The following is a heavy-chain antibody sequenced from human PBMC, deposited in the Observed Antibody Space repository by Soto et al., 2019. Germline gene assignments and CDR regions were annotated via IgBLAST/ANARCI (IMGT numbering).Heavy chain of an antibody. J-gene: IGHJ6*02. CDR3: TTSDCSSTSCYGDYYYYGMDV. Sequence: GGSLRLSCAASGFTFSNAWMSWVRQAPGKGLEWVGRIKSKTDGGTTDYAAPVKGRFTISRDDSKNTLYLQMNSLKTEDTAVYYCTTSDCSSTSCYGDYYYYGMDVWGQGTTVTVSS. V-gene: IGHV3-15*01. D-gene: IGHD2-2*01. CDR1: GFTFSNAW. CDR2: IKSKTDGGTT.